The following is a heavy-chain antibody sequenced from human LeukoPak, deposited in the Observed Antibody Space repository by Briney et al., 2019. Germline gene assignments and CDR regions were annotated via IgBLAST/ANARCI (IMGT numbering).Heavy chain of an antibody. Sequence: GGSLRLSCAASGFTFSRHWMSWVRQAPGKGLEWVANIKQDGSEKHYVDSVKGRLTISRDNAKNSLYLQMDSLRAEDTAVYYCARGRTYSSSWPFDYWGQGTLVTVSS. CDR1: GFTFSRHW. V-gene: IGHV3-7*01. J-gene: IGHJ4*02. CDR2: IKQDGSEK. CDR3: ARGRTYSSSWPFDY. D-gene: IGHD6-13*01.